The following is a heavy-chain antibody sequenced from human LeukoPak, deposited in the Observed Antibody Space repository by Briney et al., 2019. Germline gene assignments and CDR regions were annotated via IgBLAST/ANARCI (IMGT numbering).Heavy chain of an antibody. CDR1: GFTFSGST. CDR2: MNQDGSRI. J-gene: IGHJ4*02. V-gene: IGHV3-7*04. CDR3: ARDPPDDASSYLDY. D-gene: IGHD3-22*01. Sequence: PGGSLKLSCAASGFTFSGSTVHWVRQASGKGLDWVANMNQDGSRIYYVDSVKGRFTISRDNAKNSLHLQMNSLRAEDTAVYYCARDPPDDASSYLDYWGQGALVTVSS.